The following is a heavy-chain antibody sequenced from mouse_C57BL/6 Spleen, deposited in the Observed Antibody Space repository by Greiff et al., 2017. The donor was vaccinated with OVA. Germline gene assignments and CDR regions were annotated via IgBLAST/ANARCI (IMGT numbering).Heavy chain of an antibody. CDR1: GFTFSDYY. Sequence: EVQVVESEGGLVQPGSSMKLSCTASGFTFSDYYMAWVRQVPEKGLEWVANINYDGSSTYYLDSLKSRFIISRDNAKNILYLQMSSLKSEDTATYYCARDRGASYSNYSYWYFDGWGTGTTVTVSS. J-gene: IGHJ1*03. V-gene: IGHV5-16*01. CDR3: ARDRGASYSNYSYWYFDG. CDR2: INYDGSST. D-gene: IGHD2-5*01.